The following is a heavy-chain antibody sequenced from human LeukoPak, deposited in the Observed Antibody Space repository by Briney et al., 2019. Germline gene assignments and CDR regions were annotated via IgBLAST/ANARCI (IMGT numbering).Heavy chain of an antibody. D-gene: IGHD2-2*01. J-gene: IGHJ4*02. CDR2: IYYSGST. CDR1: GGSISRSSYY. Sequence: SETLSLTCTVSGGSISRSSYYWGWIRQPPGKGLEWIGSIYYSGSTYYNPSLKSRVTISVDTSKNKSSLKLSSVTAADTAVYYCGGSASVPFYFAYWGPGTLVTVSS. CDR3: GGSASVPFYFAY. V-gene: IGHV4-39*01.